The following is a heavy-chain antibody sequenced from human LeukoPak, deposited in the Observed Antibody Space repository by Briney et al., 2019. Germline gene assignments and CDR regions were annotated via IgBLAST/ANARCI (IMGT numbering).Heavy chain of an antibody. Sequence: SETPSLTCTVSGGSISSYYWSWIRQPPGKGLEWIGYIYYSGSTNYNPSLKSRVTISVDTSKNQFSLKLSSVTAADTAVYYCARVGYSSSGNYYNDRGAFDYWGQGTLVTVSS. CDR1: GGSISSYY. J-gene: IGHJ4*02. D-gene: IGHD3-10*01. CDR3: ARVGYSSSGNYYNDRGAFDY. V-gene: IGHV4-59*01. CDR2: IYYSGST.